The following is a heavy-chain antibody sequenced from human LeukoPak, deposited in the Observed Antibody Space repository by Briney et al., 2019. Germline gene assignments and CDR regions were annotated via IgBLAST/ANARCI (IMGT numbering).Heavy chain of an antibody. CDR3: ARRQLEPHWFDP. V-gene: IGHV1-18*01. CDR1: GYTFTSYG. Sequence: ASVKVSRKASGYTFTSYGISWVRQAPGQGLEWMGWISAYNGNTNYAQKLQGRVTMTTDTSTSTAYMELRSLRSDDTAVYYCARRQLEPHWFDPWGQGTLVTVSS. D-gene: IGHD1-1*01. J-gene: IGHJ5*02. CDR2: ISAYNGNT.